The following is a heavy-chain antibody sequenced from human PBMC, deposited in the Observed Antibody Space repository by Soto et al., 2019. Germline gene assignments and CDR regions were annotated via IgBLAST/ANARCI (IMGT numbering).Heavy chain of an antibody. J-gene: IGHJ4*02. CDR3: ARDGITMVRGVIIWDFDY. CDR1: GYTFTSYA. V-gene: IGHV1-3*01. CDR2: INAGNGNT. Sequence: ASVKVSCKASGYTFTSYAMHWVRQAPGQRLEWMGWINAGNGNTKYSQKFQGRVTITRDTSASTAYMELSSLRSEDTAVYYCARDGITMVRGVIIWDFDYWGQGTLVTVSS. D-gene: IGHD3-10*01.